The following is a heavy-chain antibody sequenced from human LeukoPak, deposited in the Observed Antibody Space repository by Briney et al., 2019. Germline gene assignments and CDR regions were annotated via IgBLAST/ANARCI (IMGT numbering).Heavy chain of an antibody. CDR1: GGSISSYY. Sequence: SETLSLTCTVSGGSISSYYWSWIRQPPGKGLEWIGYIYYSGSTNYNPSLKSRVSISVDTSKNQFSLKLSSVTAADTAIYFCAGFVDGIAARLGYWGQGTLVTVSS. D-gene: IGHD6-6*01. CDR3: AGFVDGIAARLGY. V-gene: IGHV4-59*01. CDR2: IYYSGST. J-gene: IGHJ4*02.